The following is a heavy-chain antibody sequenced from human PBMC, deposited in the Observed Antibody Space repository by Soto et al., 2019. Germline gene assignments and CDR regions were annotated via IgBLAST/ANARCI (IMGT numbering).Heavy chain of an antibody. CDR3: GRCIQQSVPSATDV. V-gene: IGHV1-18*01. CDR2: ISPFNGRR. J-gene: IGHJ6*02. Sequence: QVHLVQSGLEVRKPGASVRLSCKASGYTFTSHGISWVRQAPGQGLEWVGWISPFNGRRDIGDSFQGRVSMSTDTGSDHMEVRGLRFDDTAIYFWGRCIQQSVPSATDVWGQGTTVIVSS. D-gene: IGHD3-16*01. CDR1: GYTFTSHG.